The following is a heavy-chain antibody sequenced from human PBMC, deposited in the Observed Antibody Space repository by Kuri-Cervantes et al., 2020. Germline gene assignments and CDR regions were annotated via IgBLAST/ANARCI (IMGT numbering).Heavy chain of an antibody. J-gene: IGHJ6*02. D-gene: IGHD1-26*01. CDR2: ISYDGSNK. CDR1: GFTFSSYG. Sequence: GGSLRLSCAASGFTFSSYGMHWVRQAPGKGLEWVAVISYDGSNKYYADSVKGRFTISRDNSKNTLYLQMNSLRAEDTAVYYCVRVRRVVGATHDYYYALDVWGQGTTVTVSS. V-gene: IGHV3-30*03. CDR3: VRVRRVVGATHDYYYALDV.